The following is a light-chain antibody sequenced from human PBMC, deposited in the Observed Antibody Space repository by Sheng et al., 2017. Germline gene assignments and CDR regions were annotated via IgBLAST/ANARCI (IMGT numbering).Light chain of an antibody. V-gene: IGKV1-9*01. CDR1: QGISSY. J-gene: IGKJ2*01. CDR3: QQYNDWPMYT. CDR2: AAS. Sequence: DIHLTQSPSFLSASLGDRVTITCRASQGISSYLAWYQQKPGKAPKLLIYAASTLQSGVPSRFSGSGSGTEFTLTISSLQSEDFAVYYCQQYNDWPMYTFGQGTKLEIK.